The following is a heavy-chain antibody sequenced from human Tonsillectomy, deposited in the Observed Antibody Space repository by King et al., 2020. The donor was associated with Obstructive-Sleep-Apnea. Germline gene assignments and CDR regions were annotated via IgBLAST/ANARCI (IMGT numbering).Heavy chain of an antibody. CDR3: ASQGRITIFGVVTTRGGQFDY. J-gene: IGHJ4*02. Sequence: VQLQQWGAGLLKPSETLSLTCAVYGGSFSGYYWSWIRQPPGKGLEWIGEINHSGSTNYNPSLKSRVTISVDTSKNQFSLKLSSVTAADTAVYYCASQGRITIFGVVTTRGGQFDYWGQGTLVTVSS. CDR2: INHSGST. D-gene: IGHD3-3*01. V-gene: IGHV4-34*01. CDR1: GGSFSGYY.